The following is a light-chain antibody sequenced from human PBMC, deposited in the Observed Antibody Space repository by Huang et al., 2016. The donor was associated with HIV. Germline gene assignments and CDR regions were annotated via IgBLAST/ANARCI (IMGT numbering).Light chain of an antibody. CDR1: QSVSSY. CDR3: QHRSNWPPWT. J-gene: IGKJ1*01. CDR2: DAS. Sequence: EIVLTQSPATLSLSPGERATLSCRARQSVSSYLAWYQQKPGQAPRLLIYDASNRATGIPARFSGSGSGTDFTLNISSVEPEDFAVYYCQHRSNWPPWTFGQGTEVEVK. V-gene: IGKV3-11*01.